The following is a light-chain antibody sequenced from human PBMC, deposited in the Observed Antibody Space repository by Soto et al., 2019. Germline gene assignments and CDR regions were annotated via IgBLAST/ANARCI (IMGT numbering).Light chain of an antibody. CDR3: QSYDSSLSGYVV. CDR2: SNS. J-gene: IGLJ2*01. Sequence: QSVLTQPPSVSGAPGQRVTISCTGSSSNIGAGYDVHWYQQLPGTAPKLLIYSNSNRPSGVPDRFSGSKSGTSASLAITGLLAEDEADYYGQSYDSSLSGYVVFGGGTQLTVL. V-gene: IGLV1-40*01. CDR1: SSNIGAGYD.